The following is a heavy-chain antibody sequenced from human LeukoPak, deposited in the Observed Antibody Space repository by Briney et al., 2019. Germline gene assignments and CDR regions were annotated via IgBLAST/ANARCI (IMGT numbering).Heavy chain of an antibody. CDR3: ARVVVVAATDYFDY. V-gene: IGHV3-21*01. CDR1: GLPLISNS. CDR2: ISSSSSYI. Sequence: GGSLKLSCQPSGLPLISNSMTWARQAPGRGLGWVSSISSSSSYIYYADSVKGRFTISRDNAKNSLYLQMNSLRAEDTAVYYCARVVVVAATDYFDYWGQGTLVTVSS. J-gene: IGHJ4*02. D-gene: IGHD2-15*01.